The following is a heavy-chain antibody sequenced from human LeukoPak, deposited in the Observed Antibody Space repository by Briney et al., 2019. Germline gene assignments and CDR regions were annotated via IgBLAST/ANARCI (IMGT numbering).Heavy chain of an antibody. CDR3: ARGRFSGPDDY. J-gene: IGHJ4*02. D-gene: IGHD6-19*01. Sequence: GGSLRLSCAVSEFSISSNYMNWVRQAPGKGLEWVSVIYSGGATYYADSVRGRFTISRDNSKNMVSLQMTSLGAEDTAVYYCARGRFSGPDDYWGQGTLVTVSS. CDR1: EFSISSNY. CDR2: IYSGGAT. V-gene: IGHV3-53*01.